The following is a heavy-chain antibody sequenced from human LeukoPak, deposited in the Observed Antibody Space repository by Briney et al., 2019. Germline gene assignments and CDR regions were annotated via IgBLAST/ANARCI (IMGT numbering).Heavy chain of an antibody. J-gene: IGHJ4*02. D-gene: IGHD4-17*01. Sequence: PSETLSLTCTVSGGSISSYYWSWIRQPPGKGLEWIGYIYYSGSTNYNPSLKSRVTISVDTSKNQFSLKLRSVTAADPAVYYCAIRRFSYYGDLRHIDYWGQGTLVTVSS. CDR2: IYYSGST. V-gene: IGHV4-59*01. CDR3: AIRRFSYYGDLRHIDY. CDR1: GGSISSYY.